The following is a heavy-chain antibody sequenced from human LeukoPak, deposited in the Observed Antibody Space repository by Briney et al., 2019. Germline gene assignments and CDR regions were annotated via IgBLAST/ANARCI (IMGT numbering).Heavy chain of an antibody. V-gene: IGHV4-61*08. Sequence: PSETLSLTCTVSGSSISSGVYYWSWIRQPPGKGLEWIGNIYYSGSTNYNPSLKSRVTISVDASKNQLSLKLSSVTAADTAVYYCTRGSIAYYYMDVWGKGTTVTISS. CDR2: IYYSGST. J-gene: IGHJ6*03. D-gene: IGHD3-22*01. CDR1: GSSISSGVYY. CDR3: TRGSIAYYYMDV.